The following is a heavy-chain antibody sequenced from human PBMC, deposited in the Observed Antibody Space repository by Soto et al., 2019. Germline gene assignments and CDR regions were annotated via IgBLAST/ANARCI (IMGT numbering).Heavy chain of an antibody. CDR3: AKDSRVAGAFDI. J-gene: IGHJ3*02. CDR2: ISYDGSNK. V-gene: IGHV3-30*18. CDR1: GFTFSSYG. Sequence: GGSLRLSCAASGFTFSSYGMHWVRQAPGKGLEWVAVISYDGSNKYYADSVKGRFTISRDNSKNTLYLQMNSLRAEDTAVYYCAKDSRVAGAFDIWGQGTMVTVSS.